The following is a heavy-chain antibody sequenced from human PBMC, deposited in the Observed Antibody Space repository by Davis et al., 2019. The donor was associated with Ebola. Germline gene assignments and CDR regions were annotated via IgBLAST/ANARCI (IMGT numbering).Heavy chain of an antibody. CDR2: INSDGSDT. Sequence: PGGSLRLSCVVSGFTFSNYWMQWVRQAPGKGLVWVSHINSDGSDTSYGDSVKGRFTISRDNAKNTLYLQMSSLRAEDTAVYYCATTPQLRIDFWGQGTLVTVSS. V-gene: IGHV3-74*01. CDR3: ATTPQLRIDF. CDR1: GFTFSNYW. J-gene: IGHJ4*02. D-gene: IGHD4-23*01.